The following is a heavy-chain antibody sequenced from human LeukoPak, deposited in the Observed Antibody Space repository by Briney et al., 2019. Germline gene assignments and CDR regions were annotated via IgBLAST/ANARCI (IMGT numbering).Heavy chain of an antibody. CDR2: IYYSGST. V-gene: IGHV4-39*01. CDR3: ARHEASYYDFWSGYPNWFDP. J-gene: IGHJ5*02. CDR1: GGSISSSSYY. D-gene: IGHD3-3*01. Sequence: PSETLSLTCAVSGGSISSSSYYWGWIRQPPGKGLEWTGSIYYSGSTYYNPSLKSRVTISVDTSKNQFSLKLSSVTAADTAVYYCARHEASYYDFWSGYPNWFDPWGQGTLVTVSS.